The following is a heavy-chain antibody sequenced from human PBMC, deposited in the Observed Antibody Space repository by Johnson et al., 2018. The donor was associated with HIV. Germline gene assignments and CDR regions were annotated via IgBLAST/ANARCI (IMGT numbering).Heavy chain of an antibody. CDR2: IYSGGST. CDR1: GFTVSSNY. J-gene: IGHJ3*02. V-gene: IGHV3-66*01. D-gene: IGHD3-10*01. CDR3: ARDASYYGSANDAFDI. Sequence: MQLVESGGGLVQPGGSLRLSCAASGFTVSSNYMSWVRQAPGKGLEWVSVIYSGGSTYYADSVKGRFTISRDNSKNTLYLQMNSLRAEDTAVYYCARDASYYGSANDAFDIWGQGTMVTVSS.